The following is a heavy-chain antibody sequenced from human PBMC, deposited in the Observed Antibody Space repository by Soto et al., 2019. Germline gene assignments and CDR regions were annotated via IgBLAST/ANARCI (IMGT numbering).Heavy chain of an antibody. CDR1: GYTLTELS. D-gene: IGHD6-19*01. CDR3: ATGPLYSCGWENWFDP. CDR2: FDPEDGET. V-gene: IGHV1-24*01. Sequence: QVQLVQSGAEVKKPGASVKVSCKVSGYTLTELSMHWVRQAPGKGLEWMGGFDPEDGETFYAQKFQGRVTMTQGTPTKTAYRERSSLRSEDKAVYYCATGPLYSCGWENWFDPWGQGTPVTVSS. J-gene: IGHJ5*02.